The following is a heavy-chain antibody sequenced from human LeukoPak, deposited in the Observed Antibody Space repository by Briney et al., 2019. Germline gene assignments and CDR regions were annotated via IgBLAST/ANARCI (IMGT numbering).Heavy chain of an antibody. CDR1: GGSFSGYY. J-gene: IGHJ5*02. CDR2: MNHSGST. V-gene: IGHV4-34*01. CDR3: ARHYTTVVTLNWFDP. Sequence: SETLSLTCAVYGGSFSGYYWSWIRQPPGKGLEWIGEMNHSGSTNYNPSLKSRVTISVDTSKNQFSLKLSSVTAADTAVYYCARHYTTVVTLNWFDPWGQGTLVTVSS. D-gene: IGHD4-23*01.